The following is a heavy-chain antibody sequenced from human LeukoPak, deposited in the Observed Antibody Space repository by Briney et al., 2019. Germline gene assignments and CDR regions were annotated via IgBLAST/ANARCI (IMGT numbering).Heavy chain of an antibody. CDR3: AKGSYYDSSGSFYFDY. CDR1: GGTFSSYA. Sequence: VASVKVSCKASGGTFSSYAISWVRQAPGQGLEWMGGIIPIFGTANYAQKFQGRVTITADESTSTAYMELSSLRSEDTAAYYCAKGSYYDSSGSFYFDYWGQGTLVTVSS. V-gene: IGHV1-69*13. D-gene: IGHD3-22*01. J-gene: IGHJ4*02. CDR2: IIPIFGTA.